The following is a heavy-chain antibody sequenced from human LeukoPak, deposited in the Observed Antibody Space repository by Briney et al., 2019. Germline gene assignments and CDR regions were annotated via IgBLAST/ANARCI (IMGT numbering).Heavy chain of an antibody. V-gene: IGHV3-66*01. D-gene: IGHD5-18*01. CDR1: GFTVSTNS. Sequence: GGSLRLSCTVSGFTVSTNSMSWVRQAPGKGLEWVSVIYSGGSTYYADSVKGRFTISRDNSKNTLYLQMNSLRAEDTAVYYCARGGSRYSYGYVSLGAYAFDIWGQGTMVTVSS. CDR2: IYSGGST. CDR3: ARGGSRYSYGYVSLGAYAFDI. J-gene: IGHJ3*02.